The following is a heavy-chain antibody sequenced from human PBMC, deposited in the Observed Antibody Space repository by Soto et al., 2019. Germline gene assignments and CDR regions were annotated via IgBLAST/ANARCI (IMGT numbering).Heavy chain of an antibody. J-gene: IGHJ4*02. CDR3: AVTAKYDFWTLRY. CDR2: IWYDGSNK. Sequence: GGSLRLSCAASGFTFSSYGMHWVRQAPGKGLEWVAVIWYDGSNKYYADSVKGRFTISRDNSKNTLYLQMNSLRAEDTAVYYCAVTAKYDFWTLRYWGQGTLVTVSA. V-gene: IGHV3-33*01. D-gene: IGHD3-3*01. CDR1: GFTFSSYG.